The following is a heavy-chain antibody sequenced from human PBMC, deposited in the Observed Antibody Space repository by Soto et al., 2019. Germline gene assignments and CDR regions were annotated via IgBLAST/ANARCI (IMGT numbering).Heavy chain of an antibody. J-gene: IGHJ4*02. CDR1: GLTFRNYA. CDR3: AIRNYYDRSGSYGPWLYFDY. D-gene: IGHD3-22*01. CDR2: ISDNGGST. Sequence: GGSLRLSCAVSGLTFRNYALNWVRQAPGKGLEWVSTISDNGGSTHYGNSVKGRFTISRDNSKNTLYLQMNSLRAEDTAIYYCAIRNYYDRSGSYGPWLYFDYWGQGTLVTVYS. V-gene: IGHV3-23*01.